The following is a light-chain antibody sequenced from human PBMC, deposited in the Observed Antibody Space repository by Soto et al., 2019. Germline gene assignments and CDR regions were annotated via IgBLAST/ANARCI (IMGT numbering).Light chain of an antibody. CDR2: DNN. CDR3: DSWDNSLSVVL. V-gene: IGLV1-51*01. CDR1: SSNIGNNY. Sequence: QSVLTQPPSVSAAPGQRVTISCSGSSSNIGNNYVSWYQQLLGTAPKLLIYDNNKRPSGIPDRFSGSTSGTSATLAIAGLQTGDEADYYCDSWDNSLSVVLFGGGTKLTVL. J-gene: IGLJ2*01.